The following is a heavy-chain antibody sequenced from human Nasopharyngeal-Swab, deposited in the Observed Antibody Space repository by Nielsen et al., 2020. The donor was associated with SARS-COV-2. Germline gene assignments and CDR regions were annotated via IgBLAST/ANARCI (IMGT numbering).Heavy chain of an antibody. D-gene: IGHD3-9*01. CDR3: ARAGTYYDILTGYGFGYYFDY. CDR1: GGSISSSSYY. J-gene: IGHJ4*02. V-gene: IGHV4-39*01. CDR2: IYYSGST. Sequence: SETLSLTCTVSGGSISSSSYYRGWIRQPPGKGLEWIGSIYYSGSTYYNPSLKSRVTISVDTSKNQFSLKLSSVTAADTAVYYCARAGTYYDILTGYGFGYYFDYWGQGTLVTVSS.